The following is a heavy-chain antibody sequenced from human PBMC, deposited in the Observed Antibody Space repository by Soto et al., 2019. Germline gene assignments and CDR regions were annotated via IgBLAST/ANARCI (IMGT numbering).Heavy chain of an antibody. D-gene: IGHD2-2*01. CDR2: ISGSGGST. J-gene: IGHJ6*02. CDR1: GFTFSSYA. CDR3: GTSPSSYYYYYGMDV. Sequence: GGSLRLSCAASGFTFSSYAMSWVRQAPGKGLEWVSAISGSGGSTYYADSVKGRFTISRDNSKNTLYLQMNSLRAEDTAVYYCGTSPSSYYYYYGMDVWRQGTTVTVSS. V-gene: IGHV3-23*01.